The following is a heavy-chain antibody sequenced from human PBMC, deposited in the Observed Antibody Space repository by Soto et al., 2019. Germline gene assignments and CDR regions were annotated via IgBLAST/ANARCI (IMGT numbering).Heavy chain of an antibody. V-gene: IGHV1-69*01. D-gene: IGHD3-9*01. CDR2: IIPIFGTA. Sequence: QVQLVQSGVEVKKPGSSVKVSCKASEGTFSSYAISWVRQAPGQGLEWMGGIIPIFGTANYAQKFQGRVTITADESTSTAYMELSSLRSEDTAVYYCARMGPRAYYDILTGFPTYGMDVWGQGTTVTVSS. CDR3: ARMGPRAYYDILTGFPTYGMDV. CDR1: EGTFSSYA. J-gene: IGHJ6*02.